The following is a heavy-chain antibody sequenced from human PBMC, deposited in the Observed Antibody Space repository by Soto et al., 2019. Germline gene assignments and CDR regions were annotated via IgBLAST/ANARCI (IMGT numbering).Heavy chain of an antibody. J-gene: IGHJ3*02. D-gene: IGHD1-26*01. CDR2: ISYDGSNK. CDR1: GFTFSSYA. CDR3: ARIPPYSRQWYGGGAFDI. V-gene: IGHV3-30-3*01. Sequence: QVQLVESGGGVVQPGRSLRLSCAASGFTFSSYAMHWVRQAPGKGLEWVAVISYDGSNKYYADSVKGRFTISRDNSKHRTYLEMNGLKAWDRGVYYCARIPPYSRQWYGGGAFDIWGQGTMVTVSS.